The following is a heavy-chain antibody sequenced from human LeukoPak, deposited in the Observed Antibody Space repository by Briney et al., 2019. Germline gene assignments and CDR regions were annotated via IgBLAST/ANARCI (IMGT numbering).Heavy chain of an antibody. V-gene: IGHV3-23*01. CDR3: ARKLGGAQCGGDCFFDH. CDR2: ANGGGDVT. J-gene: IGHJ4*01. D-gene: IGHD2-21*02. Sequence: TGGSLRLSCAASGFSFSTFAMSWVRQTPGKRLEWVSHANGGGDVTHYVDSVKGRFTISRDNAKNLLFLQLDNLRTEDTAVYYCARKLGGAQCGGDCFFDHWGQGTRVAVSS. CDR1: GFSFSTFA.